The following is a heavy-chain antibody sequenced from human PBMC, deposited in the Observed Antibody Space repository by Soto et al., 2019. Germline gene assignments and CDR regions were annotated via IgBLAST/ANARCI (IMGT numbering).Heavy chain of an antibody. J-gene: IGHJ6*02. Sequence: SETLSLTCTVSGGSISSGGYCWSWIRQHPGKGLEWIGYIYYSGSTYYNPSLKSRVTISVDTSKNQFSLKLSSVTAADTAVYYCAREDSISLPSGMDVWGQGTTVTVSS. D-gene: IGHD3-22*01. CDR3: AREDSISLPSGMDV. CDR2: IYYSGST. V-gene: IGHV4-31*03. CDR1: GGSISSGGYC.